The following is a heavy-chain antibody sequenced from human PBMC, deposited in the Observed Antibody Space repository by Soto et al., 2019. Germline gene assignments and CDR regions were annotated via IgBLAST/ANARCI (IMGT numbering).Heavy chain of an antibody. CDR3: ARGAVGATTEDYYYGMDV. CDR1: GGTFSSYA. D-gene: IGHD1-26*01. CDR2: IIPIFGTA. V-gene: IGHV1-69*13. Sequence: SVKVSCKASGGTFSSYAISWVRQAPGQGLEWMGGIIPIFGTANYAQKFQGRVTITADESTSTAYMELSSLRSEDTAVYYCARGAVGATTEDYYYGMDVWGQGTTVTVSS. J-gene: IGHJ6*02.